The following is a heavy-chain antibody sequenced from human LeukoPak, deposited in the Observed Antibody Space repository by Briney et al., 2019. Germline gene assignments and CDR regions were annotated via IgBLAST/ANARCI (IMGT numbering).Heavy chain of an antibody. CDR1: GDSVSSITAA. Sequence: SQTLSLTCAISGDSVSSITAAWNWIRQSPSRGLEWLGRTYYRSKWYNDYAVSVRSRITINPDTSKNQYSLQLNSVTPEDTAVYYCTRQYSSGWSYYYGLDVWGQGTTVTVSS. V-gene: IGHV6-1*01. D-gene: IGHD6-19*01. CDR3: TRQYSSGWSYYYGLDV. J-gene: IGHJ6*02. CDR2: TYYRSKWYN.